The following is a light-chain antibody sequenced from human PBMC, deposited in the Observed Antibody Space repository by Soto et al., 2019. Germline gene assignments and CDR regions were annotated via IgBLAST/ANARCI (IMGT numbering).Light chain of an antibody. Sequence: EIVLTQSPGTLSLSPGERATLSCRASQSVSSNFLAWYQQKPGQAPRLHIYGASSRATGIPDRFSGSGSGTDFTLTISRLEPEDFAVYYCQHYGRSAYTFGQGTTLEIK. V-gene: IGKV3-20*01. CDR2: GAS. CDR1: QSVSSNF. CDR3: QHYGRSAYT. J-gene: IGKJ2*01.